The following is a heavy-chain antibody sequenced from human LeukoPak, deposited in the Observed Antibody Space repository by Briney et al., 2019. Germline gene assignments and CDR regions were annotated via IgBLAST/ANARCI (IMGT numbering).Heavy chain of an antibody. J-gene: IGHJ4*02. Sequence: SQTLSLTCVISGDIVSSNSAAWNWIRQSPSRGLEWLGRTYYRSKWYSYSAVSVKSRIIINPDTSKNQFSLQLNSVTPEDTAVYYCARGRPHGNDYWGQGTLVTVSS. CDR3: ARGRPHGNDY. CDR2: TYYRSKWYS. CDR1: GDIVSSNSAA. V-gene: IGHV6-1*01. D-gene: IGHD4-23*01.